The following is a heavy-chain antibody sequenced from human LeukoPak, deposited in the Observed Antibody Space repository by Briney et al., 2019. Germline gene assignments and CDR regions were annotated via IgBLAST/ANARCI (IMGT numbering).Heavy chain of an antibody. J-gene: IGHJ4*02. V-gene: IGHV4-59*08. Sequence: SETLDVTCMVSGSSISRYYWSWIHQPPPKQLSWVGYIYYSGSTNYNPSLKSRVTISVDTSKNQFSLKLSSVTAADTAVYYCARHSFHYVWGSYADYWGQGTLVTVSS. D-gene: IGHD3-16*01. CDR3: ARHSFHYVWGSYADY. CDR2: IYYSGST. CDR1: GSSISRYY.